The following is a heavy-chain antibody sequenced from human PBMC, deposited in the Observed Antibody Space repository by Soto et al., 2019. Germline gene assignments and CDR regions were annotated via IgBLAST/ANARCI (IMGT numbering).Heavy chain of an antibody. J-gene: IGHJ4*02. CDR3: ARVDSNGYTFEQ. CDR1: GDSISSGAYY. Sequence: PSETLSLTCTVSGDSISSGAYYWSWIRQHPGKGLEWIGYISYRGTTYYNPSLKGRLTISLDRSRNQFSLDLNSVTAADTAVYYCARVDSNGYTFEQWAQGTLVT. D-gene: IGHD3-22*01. V-gene: IGHV4-31*03. CDR2: ISYRGTT.